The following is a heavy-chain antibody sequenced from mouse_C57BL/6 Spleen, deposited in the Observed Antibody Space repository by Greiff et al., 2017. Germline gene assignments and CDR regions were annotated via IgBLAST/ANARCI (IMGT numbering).Heavy chain of an antibody. D-gene: IGHD2-1*01. CDR3: ANYGNYGYCDV. Sequence: EVQLQQSGPELVKPGASVKISCKASGYTFTDYYMNWVKQSHGKSLEWIGDINPNNGGTSYNQKFKGKATLTVDKSSSTAYMELRSLTSEDSAVYYCANYGNYGYCDVWGTGTTVTVSS. CDR1: GYTFTDYY. J-gene: IGHJ1*03. CDR2: INPNNGGT. V-gene: IGHV1-26*01.